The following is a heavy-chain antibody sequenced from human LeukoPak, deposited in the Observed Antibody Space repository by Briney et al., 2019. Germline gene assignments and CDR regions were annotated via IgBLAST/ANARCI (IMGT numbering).Heavy chain of an antibody. CDR3: ARVLTVGFDS. CDR2: IYPNRGGT. CDR1: GYTFTGYY. V-gene: IGHV1-2*06. J-gene: IGHJ4*02. Sequence: GASVKVSCKASGYTFTGYYMHWVRQAPGQGLEWMGRIYPNRGGTNFAQKFQGRVTMTRDTSISTAYMELSRLRSDDTAVYYCARVLTVGFDSWGQGTLVTVSS. D-gene: IGHD7-27*01.